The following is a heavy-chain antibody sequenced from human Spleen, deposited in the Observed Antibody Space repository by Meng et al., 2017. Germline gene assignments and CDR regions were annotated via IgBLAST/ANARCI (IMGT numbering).Heavy chain of an antibody. CDR2: ISFDGKNK. J-gene: IGHJ4*02. CDR3: AKDLVYYDFWSGSPPRYFDY. Sequence: QVQLVESGGGVVQPGRSLRLSCAASGFTFSSCGMHWVRQAPGKGLEWVAVISFDGKNKYYEDSVKGRFTISRDNSKNTVSLQMNGLRVEDTAVYYCAKDLVYYDFWSGSPPRYFDYWGQGTLVTVSS. V-gene: IGHV3-30*18. CDR1: GFTFSSCG. D-gene: IGHD3-3*01.